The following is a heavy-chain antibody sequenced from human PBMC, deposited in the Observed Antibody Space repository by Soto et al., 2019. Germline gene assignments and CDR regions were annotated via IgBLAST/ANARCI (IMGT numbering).Heavy chain of an antibody. Sequence: ASVKVSCKASGYTFTSYGISWVRQAPGRGLEWMGWISAYNGNTNYAQKLQGRVTMTTDTSTSTAYMELRSLRSDDTAVYYCARDQRVVVVPAAKKPPYYYYGMDVWGQGTTVTVSS. V-gene: IGHV1-18*04. CDR2: ISAYNGNT. CDR1: GYTFTSYG. CDR3: ARDQRVVVVPAAKKPPYYYYGMDV. J-gene: IGHJ6*02. D-gene: IGHD2-2*01.